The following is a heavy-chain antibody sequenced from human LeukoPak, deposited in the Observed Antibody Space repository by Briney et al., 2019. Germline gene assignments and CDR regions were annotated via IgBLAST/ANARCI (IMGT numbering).Heavy chain of an antibody. D-gene: IGHD5-12*01. J-gene: IGHJ5*02. Sequence: SETLSLTCTVSGGSISSYYWSWVRQPPGKGLEWIGYIYYSGSTNYNAALKSRVTISVDTSKNQFSLKLSSVTAADTAVYYCARDFGIVTTSTGFDLWGQGTLVTVSS. V-gene: IGHV4-59*01. CDR3: ARDFGIVTTSTGFDL. CDR2: IYYSGST. CDR1: GGSISSYY.